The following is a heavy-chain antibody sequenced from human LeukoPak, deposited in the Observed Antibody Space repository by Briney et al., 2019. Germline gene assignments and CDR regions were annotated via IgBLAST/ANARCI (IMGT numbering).Heavy chain of an antibody. CDR3: AKSGLSRFDY. V-gene: IGHV3-48*03. D-gene: IGHD4/OR15-4a*01. J-gene: IGHJ4*02. CDR2: ISSSGSTI. CDR1: GFTFSSYE. Sequence: GGSLRLSCAASGFTFSSYEMNWVRQAQGKGLEWVSYISSSGSTIYYADSVKGRFTISRDNAKNSLYLQMNSLRAEDTAVYYCAKSGLSRFDYWGQGTLVTVPS.